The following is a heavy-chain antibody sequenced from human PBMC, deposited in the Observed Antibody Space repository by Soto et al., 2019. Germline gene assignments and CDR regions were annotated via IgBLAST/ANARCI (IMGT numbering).Heavy chain of an antibody. Sequence: EVQLVESGGGLMQPGGSLRLSCAASRFNVSTNYMTWVRQAPGKGLEWVSVIYSGGTTYYADSVKGRFIISRDNFKNTLYLQMNNLRAEDTALYYCARGSGSLYYFHYWGQGTLVTVSS. CDR3: ARGSGSLYYFHY. V-gene: IGHV3-53*01. D-gene: IGHD1-26*01. J-gene: IGHJ4*02. CDR1: RFNVSTNY. CDR2: IYSGGTT.